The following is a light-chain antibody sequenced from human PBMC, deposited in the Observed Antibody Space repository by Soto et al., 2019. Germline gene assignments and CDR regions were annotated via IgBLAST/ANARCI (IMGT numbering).Light chain of an antibody. V-gene: IGKV3-20*01. Sequence: EIVMTQSPATLSVSAVQGFTLSCRASQSVGTSIAWYQQKPGQAPRLLIHGASSRATGIPDRFSGSGSGTDFTLTISRLEPEDFAVYYCQQYGTSPRTFGQGTKVDI. CDR3: QQYGTSPRT. CDR2: GAS. J-gene: IGKJ1*01. CDR1: QSVGTS.